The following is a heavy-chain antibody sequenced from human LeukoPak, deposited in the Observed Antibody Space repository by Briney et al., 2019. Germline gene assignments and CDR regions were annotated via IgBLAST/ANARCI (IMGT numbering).Heavy chain of an antibody. V-gene: IGHV1-2*02. Sequence: GASVKASCKASGYTFTGYYMHWVRQAPGQGLEWMGWINPNSGDTNYAQKFQGRVTMTRDTSISTAYMELSRLRSDDTAVYYCARDQNHAFDIWGQGTMVTVSS. CDR2: INPNSGDT. CDR3: ARDQNHAFDI. CDR1: GYTFTGYY. J-gene: IGHJ3*02. D-gene: IGHD2/OR15-2a*01.